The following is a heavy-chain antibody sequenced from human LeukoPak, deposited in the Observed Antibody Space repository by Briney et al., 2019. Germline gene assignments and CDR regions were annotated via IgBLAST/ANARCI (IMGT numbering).Heavy chain of an antibody. CDR1: GFTFSNHA. D-gene: IGHD3-9*01. J-gene: IGHJ4*02. CDR3: AKADILTGYPSFDY. V-gene: IGHV3-23*01. Sequence: GGSLRLSCVASGFTFSNHAMNWVRQAPGKGLEWVSSISANGINTYYADSVKGRFTISRDNSKNTLYLQMNSLRAEDAAVYYCAKADILTGYPSFDYWGQGTLVTVSS. CDR2: ISANGINT.